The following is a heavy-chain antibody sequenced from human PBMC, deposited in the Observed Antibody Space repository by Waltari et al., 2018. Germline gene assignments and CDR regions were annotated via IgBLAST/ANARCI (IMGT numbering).Heavy chain of an antibody. Sequence: QVQLQQWGAGLLKPSETLSLTCAVYGGSFSGNYWTWIRQSPGKGLEWIGEISESGRTKYKPSLKSRVTISIDTSKNQVSLRLSSVTAADRAVYYCARGTFGVVIIPYYYYHMDVWGKGTSVTVSS. V-gene: IGHV4-34*02. CDR2: ISESGRT. CDR1: GGSFSGNY. CDR3: ARGTFGVVIIPYYYYHMDV. D-gene: IGHD3-3*01. J-gene: IGHJ6*03.